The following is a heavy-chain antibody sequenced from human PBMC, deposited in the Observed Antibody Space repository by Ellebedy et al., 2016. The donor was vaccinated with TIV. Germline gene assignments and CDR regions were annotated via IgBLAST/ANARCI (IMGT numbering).Heavy chain of an antibody. J-gene: IGHJ4*02. Sequence: GESLKISCAASGSTFSSHFMDWLRQAPGKGLEWVGRSTTESTSYTSEYAASVKGRFTISRDDSKNSIYLQMNSLTTEDTAVYYCAAYLSGTPYWGQGTLVTVSS. D-gene: IGHD2-21*01. CDR1: GSTFSSHF. V-gene: IGHV3-72*01. CDR3: AAYLSGTPY. CDR2: STTESTSYTS.